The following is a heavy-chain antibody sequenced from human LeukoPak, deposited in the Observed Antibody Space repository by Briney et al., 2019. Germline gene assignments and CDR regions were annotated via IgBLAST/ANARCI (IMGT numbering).Heavy chain of an antibody. V-gene: IGHV3-30*18. CDR3: AKDRLTYGDYGLYGGPFDY. D-gene: IGHD4-17*01. J-gene: IGHJ4*02. CDR2: ISYDGSNK. CDR1: GFTFSSYG. Sequence: GGSLRLSCAASGFTFSSYGMHWVRQAPGKGLEWVAVISYDGSNKYYADSVKGRFTISRDNSKNTLYLQMNSLRAEDTAVYYCAKDRLTYGDYGLYGGPFDYWGQGTLVTVSS.